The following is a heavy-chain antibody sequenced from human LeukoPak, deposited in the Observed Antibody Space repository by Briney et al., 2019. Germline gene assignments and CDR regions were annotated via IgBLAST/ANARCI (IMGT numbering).Heavy chain of an antibody. CDR3: AGGAPPPYYDFWSGYKGYYFDY. CDR2: IYYSGGT. J-gene: IGHJ4*02. Sequence: PXETLSLTCTVSGGSISSYYWSWIRQPPGKGLEWIGYIYYSGGTNYNPSLKSRVTISVDTSKNQFSLKLSSVTAADTAVYYCAGGAPPPYYDFWSGYKGYYFDYWGQGTLVTVSS. D-gene: IGHD3-3*01. V-gene: IGHV4-59*12. CDR1: GGSISSYY.